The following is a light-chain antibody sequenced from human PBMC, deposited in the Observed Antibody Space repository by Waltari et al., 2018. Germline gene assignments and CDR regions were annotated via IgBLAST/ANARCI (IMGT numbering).Light chain of an antibody. Sequence: EIVLTQSPGTLSLSPGERATLSCRATQSVSSNSLAWYRQKPGQAPSLLIYGASSRATGIPDRFSGSGSGTEFTLTISMLGAEDFAVYYCQEYGRSPRYSFGQGTKVEIK. J-gene: IGKJ2*03. CDR2: GAS. CDR3: QEYGRSPRYS. V-gene: IGKV3-20*01. CDR1: QSVSSNS.